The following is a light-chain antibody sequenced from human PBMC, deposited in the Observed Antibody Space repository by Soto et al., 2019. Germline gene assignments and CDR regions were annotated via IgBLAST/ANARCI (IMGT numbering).Light chain of an antibody. V-gene: IGKV1-5*03. Sequence: DIQMTQSPSSLSLSGGDRGTITFLASQTISSWLAWYQQKPGKAPKLLIYKASTLKSGVPSRFSGSGSGTEFTLTISSLQPDDFATYYCQHYNSYSEAFGQGTKVDI. J-gene: IGKJ1*01. CDR1: QTISSW. CDR2: KAS. CDR3: QHYNSYSEA.